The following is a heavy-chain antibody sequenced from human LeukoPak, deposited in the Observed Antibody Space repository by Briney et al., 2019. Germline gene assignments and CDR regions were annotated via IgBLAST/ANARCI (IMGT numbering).Heavy chain of an antibody. Sequence: SVKVSCKASGGTFSSYAISWVRQAPGQGLEWMGRIIPIFGTANYAQKFQGRVTITTDESTSTAYKELSSLRSEDTAVYYCARDRYSSSHGPSDFDYWGQGTLVTVSS. CDR3: ARDRYSSSHGPSDFDY. J-gene: IGHJ4*02. CDR1: GGTFSSYA. D-gene: IGHD6-13*01. V-gene: IGHV1-69*05. CDR2: IIPIFGTA.